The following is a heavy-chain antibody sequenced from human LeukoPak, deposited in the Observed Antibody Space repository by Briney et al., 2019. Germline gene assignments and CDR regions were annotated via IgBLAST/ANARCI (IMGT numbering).Heavy chain of an antibody. CDR3: ARDPGYCDNTSCYAANFDY. Sequence: GGTLRLSCAASGFTFSSYGMSWVRQAPGKGLEWVSAISGSGGSTDYADSVKGRFTISRDNSKNTLYLQMNSLRAEDTAVYYCARDPGYCDNTSCYAANFDYWGQGTLVTVSS. CDR1: GFTFSSYG. V-gene: IGHV3-23*01. CDR2: ISGSGGST. D-gene: IGHD2-2*01. J-gene: IGHJ4*02.